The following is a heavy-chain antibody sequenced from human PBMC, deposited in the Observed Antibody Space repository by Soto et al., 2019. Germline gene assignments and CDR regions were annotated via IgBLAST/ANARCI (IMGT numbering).Heavy chain of an antibody. V-gene: IGHV3-33*01. CDR3: ARDEHMLAGVRSGMDV. CDR1: GFTLSSVG. J-gene: IGHJ6*01. CDR2: IWYDGTKK. D-gene: IGHD3-16*01. Sequence: QEQLEESGGGVVQPGGSLRLSCAASGFTLSSVGMHWVRQAPGKGLEWVAIIWYDGTKKVYGDSVKGRFTISRHSSKNALYLQMTNVIVEDTAVYYCARDEHMLAGVRSGMDVWRQGTKVTVSP.